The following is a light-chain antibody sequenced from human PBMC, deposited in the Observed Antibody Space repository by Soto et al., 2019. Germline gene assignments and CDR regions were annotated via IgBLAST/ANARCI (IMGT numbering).Light chain of an antibody. V-gene: IGKV3-11*01. J-gene: IGKJ4*01. CDR2: DAS. CDR1: QSVSSS. CDR3: QQRSNWPRLT. Sequence: EIVLTQSPATLSLSPGERATLSCRASQSVSSSLAWYQQKPGQAPRLLIYDASNRASGIPARFSGRGSGTDFTLTISSLEPEDFAVYYCQQRSNWPRLTFGGGTKVEIK.